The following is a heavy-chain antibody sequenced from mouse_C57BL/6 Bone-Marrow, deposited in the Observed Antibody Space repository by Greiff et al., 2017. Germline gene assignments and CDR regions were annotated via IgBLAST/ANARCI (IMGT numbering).Heavy chain of an antibody. J-gene: IGHJ4*01. V-gene: IGHV1-42*01. Sequence: EVQLQESGPELVKPGASVKISCKASGYSFTGYYMNWVKQSPEKSLEWIGEINPSTGGTTYNQKFKAKATLTVDKSSSTAYMQLNSLTSEDSAVXYCARDDYDWAMDYWGQGTSVTVSS. D-gene: IGHD2-4*01. CDR1: GYSFTGYY. CDR2: INPSTGGT. CDR3: ARDDYDWAMDY.